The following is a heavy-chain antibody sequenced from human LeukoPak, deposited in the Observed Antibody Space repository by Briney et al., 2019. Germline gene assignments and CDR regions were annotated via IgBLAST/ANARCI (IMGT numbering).Heavy chain of an antibody. Sequence: ASVKVSCKASGNTFSSYDINWVRQATGQGLQWMGWTNPKSGNTGYEQKFQGRVTMTRNTSITTAYMELNSLRSEDTAMYYCARAFSSGYQSYDAFDLWGQGTMVTVSS. V-gene: IGHV1-8*01. CDR3: ARAFSSGYQSYDAFDL. CDR1: GNTFSSYD. D-gene: IGHD3-22*01. J-gene: IGHJ3*01. CDR2: TNPKSGNT.